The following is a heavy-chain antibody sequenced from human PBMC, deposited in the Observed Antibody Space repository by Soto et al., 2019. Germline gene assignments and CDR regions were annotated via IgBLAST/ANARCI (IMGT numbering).Heavy chain of an antibody. CDR3: ARGPIVVVPGPPYYLYGMDV. CDR2: IFYSGTT. D-gene: IGHD2-2*01. CDR1: GGSVSSDY. J-gene: IGHJ6*02. Sequence: QLQLQESGPGLVKPSETLSLTCAVSGGSVSSDYWSWVRQPPGKRLELIGYIFYSGTTNVNPSFKSRVTISLDTSKNQISLRLSGVTAADTAVYYCARGPIVVVPGPPYYLYGMDVWGQGTTVTVS. V-gene: IGHV4-59*02.